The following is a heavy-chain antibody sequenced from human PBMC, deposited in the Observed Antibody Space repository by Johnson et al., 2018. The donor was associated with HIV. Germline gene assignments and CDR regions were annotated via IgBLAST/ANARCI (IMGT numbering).Heavy chain of an antibody. Sequence: QVQLVESGGGVVQPGRSLRLSCAVSGFTFSSFGMHWVRQAPGKGLEWMAVISSAGTEKYYADSVKGRFTISRDNSKHALYLQMNSLRAEDTAVYYCARVQSLQWELLDGDAFDIWGQGTMVTVSS. D-gene: IGHD1-26*01. CDR2: ISSAGTEK. V-gene: IGHV3-30*03. J-gene: IGHJ3*02. CDR1: GFTFSSFG. CDR3: ARVQSLQWELLDGDAFDI.